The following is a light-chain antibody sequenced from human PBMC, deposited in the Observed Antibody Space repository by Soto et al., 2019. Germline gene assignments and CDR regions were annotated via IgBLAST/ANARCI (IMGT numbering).Light chain of an antibody. Sequence: IQMTQYPSSLSASVGDRFTITCRASQSISSYLNWYQQKPGKAPKLLIYAASSLQSGVPSRFSGSGSGTDSTLTISSLQPEDFATYYCLQDYNYPRTFGHGTKVDIK. CDR2: AAS. CDR1: QSISSY. CDR3: LQDYNYPRT. J-gene: IGKJ1*01. V-gene: IGKV1-6*01.